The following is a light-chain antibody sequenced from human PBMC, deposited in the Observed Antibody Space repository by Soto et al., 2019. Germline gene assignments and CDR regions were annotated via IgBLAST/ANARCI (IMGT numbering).Light chain of an antibody. CDR2: DAS. CDR1: QSILMW. CDR3: QQYNSYPYT. Sequence: DIQLTQSPSTLSASVGDRVTITCRASQSILMWLAWYQQKPGKAPNLLIYDASNLESGVPSRFSGSGSGTDFTLTISSLQPDDFATYYCQQYNSYPYTFGQGTKVEIK. J-gene: IGKJ2*01. V-gene: IGKV1-5*01.